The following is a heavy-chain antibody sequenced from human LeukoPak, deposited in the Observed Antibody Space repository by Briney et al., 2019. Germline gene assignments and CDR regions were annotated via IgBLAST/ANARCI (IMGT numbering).Heavy chain of an antibody. D-gene: IGHD6-6*01. Sequence: KPSETLSLTCTVSGGSISSRSYYWGWIRQPPGKGLEWIASIYYSGSTYYNPSLKSRVTVSVDTSKNQFSLKLSSVIAADTAVYYCARVAARPYTNFDYWGQGTLVTVSS. V-gene: IGHV4-39*01. CDR2: IYYSGST. CDR3: ARVAARPYTNFDY. CDR1: GGSISSRSYY. J-gene: IGHJ4*02.